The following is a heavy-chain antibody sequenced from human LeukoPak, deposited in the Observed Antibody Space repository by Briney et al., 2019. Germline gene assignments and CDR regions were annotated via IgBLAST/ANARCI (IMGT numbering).Heavy chain of an antibody. Sequence: SETLSLTCTVSGGSISSSSYYWGWIRQPPWKGLEWIGSIYYSGSTYYNPSLKSRVTISVDTSKNQFSLKLSSVTAADTAVYYCARRGVYSSSSWGQGTLVTVSS. J-gene: IGHJ4*02. V-gene: IGHV4-39*01. CDR2: IYYSGST. CDR1: GGSISSSSYY. CDR3: ARRGVYSSSS. D-gene: IGHD6-6*01.